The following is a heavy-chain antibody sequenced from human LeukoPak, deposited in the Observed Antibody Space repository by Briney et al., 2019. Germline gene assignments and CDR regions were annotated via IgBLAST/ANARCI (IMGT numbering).Heavy chain of an antibody. CDR3: ARDGRTCDS. Sequence: GGSLRLSCATSGFNFSAYWMSWVRQSPGKGLEWVANIKGDESKIYYVDSVKGRFIISRDNAQKSLSLQMNSLRVEDTALYYCARDGRTCDSRGQGARVTVSS. CDR2: IKGDESKI. D-gene: IGHD2-2*01. J-gene: IGHJ4*02. CDR1: GFNFSAYW. V-gene: IGHV3-7*01.